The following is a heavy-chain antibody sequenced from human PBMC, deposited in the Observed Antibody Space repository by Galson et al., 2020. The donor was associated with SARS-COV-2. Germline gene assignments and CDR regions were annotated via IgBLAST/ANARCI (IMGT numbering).Heavy chain of an antibody. CDR2: IYYSGST. Sequence: SETLSLTCTVSGGSISSSSYYWGWIRQPPGKGLEWIGRIYYSGSTYYNPSLKSRITMSLDTSENQFSLKLNSVTAADTAVYYCARDLTGIAVAGRYAFDVWGQGTMVTVSS. D-gene: IGHD6-19*01. J-gene: IGHJ3*01. CDR3: ARDLTGIAVAGRYAFDV. CDR1: GGSISSSSYY. V-gene: IGHV4-39*02.